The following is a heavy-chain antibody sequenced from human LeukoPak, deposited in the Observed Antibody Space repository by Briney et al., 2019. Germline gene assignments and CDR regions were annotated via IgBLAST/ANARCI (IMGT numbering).Heavy chain of an antibody. J-gene: IGHJ4*02. V-gene: IGHV1-24*01. CDR1: GGTFSSYA. Sequence: ASVKVSCKASGGTFSSYAISWVRQAPGQGLEWMGGFDPEDGETIYAQKFQGRVTMTEDTSTDTAYMELSSLRSEDTAVYYCATGPLQAMADFDYWGQGTLVTVSS. CDR2: FDPEDGET. CDR3: ATGPLQAMADFDY. D-gene: IGHD5-18*01.